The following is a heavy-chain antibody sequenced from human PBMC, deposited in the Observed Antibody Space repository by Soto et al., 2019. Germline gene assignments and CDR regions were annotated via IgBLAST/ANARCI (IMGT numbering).Heavy chain of an antibody. V-gene: IGHV1-18*04. CDR3: ARAIPLVPFDD. D-gene: IGHD2-8*02. J-gene: IGHJ4*02. CDR1: GYTFNSYG. CDR2: ISAYNGNT. Sequence: ASVKVSCKASGYTFNSYGVRWVRQAPGQGLEWMGGISAYNGNTNYAQKLQGRVTMTTDTSPSTAYMELRSVRSDDTAVYYCARAIPLVPFDDWGQGTLVTVSS.